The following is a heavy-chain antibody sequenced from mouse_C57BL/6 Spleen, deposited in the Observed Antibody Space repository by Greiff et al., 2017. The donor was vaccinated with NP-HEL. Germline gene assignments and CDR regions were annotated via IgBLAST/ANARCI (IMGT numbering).Heavy chain of an antibody. CDR3: ARKGVVAPFDY. CDR2: ISNLAYSI. D-gene: IGHD1-1*01. CDR1: GFTFSDYG. V-gene: IGHV5-15*01. Sequence: EVQVVESGGGLVQPGGSLKLSCAASGFTFSDYGMAWVRQAPRKGPEWVAFISNLAYSIYYADTVTGRFTISRENAKNTLYLEMSSLRSEDTAMYYCARKGVVAPFDYWGQGTTLTVSS. J-gene: IGHJ2*01.